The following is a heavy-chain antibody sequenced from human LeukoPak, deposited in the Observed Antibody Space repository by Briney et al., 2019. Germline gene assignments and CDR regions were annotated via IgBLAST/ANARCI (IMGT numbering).Heavy chain of an antibody. V-gene: IGHV4-59*01. CDR2: IYYSGST. CDR1: GGSISSYY. J-gene: IGHJ3*02. Sequence: SETLSLTCTVSGGSISSYYWSWIRRPPGKGLEWIGYIYYSGSTNYNPSLKSRVTISVDTSKNQFSLKLSSVTAADTAVYYCARGYCTGGVCLDAFDIWGQGTMVTVSS. CDR3: ARGYCTGGVCLDAFDI. D-gene: IGHD2-8*02.